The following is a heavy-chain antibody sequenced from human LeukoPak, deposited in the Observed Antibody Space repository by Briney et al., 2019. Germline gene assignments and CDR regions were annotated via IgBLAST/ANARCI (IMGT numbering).Heavy chain of an antibody. CDR2: IYYSGST. V-gene: IGHV4-39*01. CDR3: ARPWSYYYYYKDV. CDR1: GGSISSGSYY. J-gene: IGHJ6*03. D-gene: IGHD2-8*02. Sequence: SETLSLTCTVTGGSISSGSYYWGWVRQPPGKGLEWIGSIYYSGSTYYNPSLESRVTISVDTSKNQFSLKLSSVTAADTAVYYCARPWSYYYYYKDVWGKGTMVTVSS.